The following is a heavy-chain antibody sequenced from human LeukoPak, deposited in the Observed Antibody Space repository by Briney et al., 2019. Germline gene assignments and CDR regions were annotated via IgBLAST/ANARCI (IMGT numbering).Heavy chain of an antibody. J-gene: IGHJ4*02. CDR1: GFTFSSYE. D-gene: IGHD3-10*01. Sequence: GGSLRLSCAASGFTFSSYEMNWVRQAPGKGLEWVSYISSSGSTIYYADSVKGRFTISRDNAKNSLYLQMNSLRAEDTAVYYCARSYYYGSGTPTDYWGQGTLVTVSS. CDR2: ISSSGSTI. CDR3: ARSYYYGSGTPTDY. V-gene: IGHV3-48*03.